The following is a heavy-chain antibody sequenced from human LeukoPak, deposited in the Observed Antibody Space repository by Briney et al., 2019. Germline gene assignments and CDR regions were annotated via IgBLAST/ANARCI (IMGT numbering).Heavy chain of an antibody. J-gene: IGHJ6*02. Sequence: SETLSLTCTVSGGSISSYYWSWIRQPPGKGLEWIGYIYTSGSTNYNPSLKSRVTMSVDTSKNQFSLKLSSVTAADTAVYYCARERPGIAAAGKGYYYYYGMDVWGQGTTVTVSS. CDR3: ARERPGIAAAGKGYYYYYGMDV. CDR1: GGSISSYY. CDR2: IYTSGST. D-gene: IGHD6-13*01. V-gene: IGHV4-4*08.